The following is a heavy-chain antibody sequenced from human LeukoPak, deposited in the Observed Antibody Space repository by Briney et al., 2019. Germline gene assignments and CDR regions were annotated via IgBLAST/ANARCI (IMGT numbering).Heavy chain of an antibody. D-gene: IGHD5-24*01. CDR3: AKDLEGDGYSYLDY. J-gene: IGHJ4*02. Sequence: PGGSLRLSCAASGFTFSSYGMHWVRQAPGKGLEWVAVIWYDGSDKYYADSVKGRFTISRDNSKNTLYLQMNSLRAEDTAVYYCAKDLEGDGYSYLDYWGQGTLVTVSS. V-gene: IGHV3-33*06. CDR1: GFTFSSYG. CDR2: IWYDGSDK.